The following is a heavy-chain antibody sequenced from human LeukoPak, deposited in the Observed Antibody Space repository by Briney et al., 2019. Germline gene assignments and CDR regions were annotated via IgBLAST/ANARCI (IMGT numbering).Heavy chain of an antibody. Sequence: SVKVSCKASGGTFSSYAISWVRQAPGQGLEWMGRIIPILGIANYAQKFQGRVTITADKSTSTAYMELSSLRSEDTAVYYCARVGMPQTTYYYGMAVGAKGTTVTVPS. V-gene: IGHV1-69*04. J-gene: IGHJ6*04. CDR2: IIPILGIA. CDR3: ARVGMPQTTYYYGMAV. D-gene: IGHD1/OR15-1a*01. CDR1: GGTFSSYA.